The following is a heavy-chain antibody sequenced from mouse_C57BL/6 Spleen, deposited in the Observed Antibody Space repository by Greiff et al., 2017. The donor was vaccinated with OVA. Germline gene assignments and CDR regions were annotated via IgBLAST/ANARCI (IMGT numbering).Heavy chain of an antibody. CDR1: GYTFTSYW. D-gene: IGHD2-4*01. CDR2: IDPSDSDT. V-gene: IGHV1-52*01. CDR3: ARGDYDGGPCCFDD. Sequence: VQLQQPGAELVRPGSSVKLSCKASGYTFTSYWMHWVKQRPIQGLEWIGNIDPSDSDTHYNQKFKDKATLTVDKSSSTAYMQLSSLTSEDSAVYYCARGDYDGGPCCFDDWGQGTTLTVSS. J-gene: IGHJ2*01.